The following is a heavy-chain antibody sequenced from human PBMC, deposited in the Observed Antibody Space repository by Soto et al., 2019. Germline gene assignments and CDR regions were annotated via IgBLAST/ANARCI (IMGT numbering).Heavy chain of an antibody. V-gene: IGHV3-7*01. CDR1: GFTFSTYW. D-gene: IGHD1-1*01. Sequence: GGSLRLSCAASGFTFSTYWMSWVRQAPGKGLEWVANIKQDGSERYYVDSVTGRFTISRDNAKNSLYLQMSSLRAEDTAVYYCATDSGTSDYWGQGTLVTVSS. J-gene: IGHJ4*02. CDR2: IKQDGSER. CDR3: ATDSGTSDY.